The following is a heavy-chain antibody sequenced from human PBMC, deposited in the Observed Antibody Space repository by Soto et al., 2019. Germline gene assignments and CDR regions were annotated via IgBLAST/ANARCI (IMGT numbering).Heavy chain of an antibody. CDR2: IYHSGST. Sequence: SETLSLTCAVSGGSISSGGYSWSWIRQPPGKGLEWIGYIYHSGSTYYNPSLKSRVTISVDTSKNQFSLKLSSVTAADTAVYYCARLHSSSWYIDYWGQGTLVTISS. CDR3: ARLHSSSWYIDY. D-gene: IGHD6-13*01. CDR1: GGSISSGGYS. J-gene: IGHJ4*02. V-gene: IGHV4-30-2*01.